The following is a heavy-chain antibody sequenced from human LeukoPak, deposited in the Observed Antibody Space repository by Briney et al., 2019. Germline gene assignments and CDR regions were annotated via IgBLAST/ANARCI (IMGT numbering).Heavy chain of an antibody. CDR3: ARGRRYCSGGSCYGWFDP. CDR1: GYTFTSYD. J-gene: IGHJ5*02. V-gene: IGHV1-8*03. Sequence: ASVKVSCKASGYTFTSYDINWVRQATGQGLEWMGWMNPNSGNTGYAQKFQGRVTITRNTSISTAYMELSSLRSEDTAVYYCARGRRYCSGGSCYGWFDPWGQGTLVTVSS. CDR2: MNPNSGNT. D-gene: IGHD2-15*01.